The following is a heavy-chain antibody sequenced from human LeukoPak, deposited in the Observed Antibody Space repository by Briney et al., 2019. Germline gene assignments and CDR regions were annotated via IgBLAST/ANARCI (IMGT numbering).Heavy chain of an antibody. V-gene: IGHV3-23*01. CDR1: GFTFTTYA. Sequence: AGGSLRLSCAASGFTFTTYAMTWVRQAPGKGLEWISAISGSGTSTYYADSAKGRFTISRDNSKNTLYLQINSLRAEDTAVYYCAREPGTYAFDIWGQGTMVTVSS. CDR3: AREPGTYAFDI. CDR2: ISGSGTST. J-gene: IGHJ3*02.